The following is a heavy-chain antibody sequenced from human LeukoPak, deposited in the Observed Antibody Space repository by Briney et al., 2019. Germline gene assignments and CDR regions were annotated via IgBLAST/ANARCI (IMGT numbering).Heavy chain of an antibody. CDR2: ITWDGGST. J-gene: IGHJ1*01. V-gene: IGHV3-43*01. D-gene: IGHD1-1*01. Sequence: GGSLRLSCAASGFDLHDYNMHWGRQAPGKGLEGGSHITWDGGSTYYADSVKGRFTISRDKSKNSLYLQMNSLRTEDSALYYCARDRERGGRGPIRHWGQGTLVAVSS. CDR1: GFDLHDYN. CDR3: ARDRERGGRGPIRH.